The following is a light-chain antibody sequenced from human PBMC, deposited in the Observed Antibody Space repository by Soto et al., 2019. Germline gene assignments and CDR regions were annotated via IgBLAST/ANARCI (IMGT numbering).Light chain of an antibody. CDR2: GAS. V-gene: IGKV3-20*01. Sequence: EIVLTQSPGTLSLSPGERATLSCRASQSVSSSYLAWYQQKPGQAPRLLIYGASSRATGIPDRFSGSGSGTDFTLTXSRLEPEDFAVYYCQQYGSSPPWTFGQRTKVEIK. CDR1: QSVSSSY. J-gene: IGKJ1*01. CDR3: QQYGSSPPWT.